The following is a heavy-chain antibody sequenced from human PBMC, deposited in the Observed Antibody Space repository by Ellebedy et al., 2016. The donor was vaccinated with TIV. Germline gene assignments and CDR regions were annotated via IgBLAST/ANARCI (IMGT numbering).Heavy chain of an antibody. CDR2: TRYDESRR. V-gene: IGHV3-30*02. D-gene: IGHD1-1*01. J-gene: IGHJ4*02. CDR1: GFAFSNFG. Sequence: PGGSLRLSCAASGFAFSNFGMHWVRQAPGKGLEWVAFTRYDESRRYYAESVKGRFTISRDNPKNTLYLEMNSLRVEDTAVYYCAKKREYDGNSLDNWGQGTLVSVSS. CDR3: AKKREYDGNSLDN.